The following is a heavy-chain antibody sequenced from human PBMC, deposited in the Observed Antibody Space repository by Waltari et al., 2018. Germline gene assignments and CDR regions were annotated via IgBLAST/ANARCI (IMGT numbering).Heavy chain of an antibody. D-gene: IGHD3-10*01. J-gene: IGHJ1*01. CDR1: GYTFTSYA. V-gene: IGHV1-3*01. Sequence: QVQLAQSGAEVKKPGASMKVSCKAAGYTFTSYAMHWVRQAPVQRLEWMGWINAGNGNTKYSQKVQGSVTITRDTSASTAYMQLSSLRSDDTAVYYCARGVAVLRWFGESEYVQHWGQGTLVTVSS. CDR2: INAGNGNT. CDR3: ARGVAVLRWFGESEYVQH.